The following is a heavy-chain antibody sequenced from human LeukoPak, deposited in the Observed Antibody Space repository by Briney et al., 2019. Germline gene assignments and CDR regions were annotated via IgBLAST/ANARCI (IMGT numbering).Heavy chain of an antibody. J-gene: IGHJ4*02. V-gene: IGHV3-33*06. CDR2: IWYDGSNK. Sequence: PGRSLRLSCAASGFTFSSYGMHWVRQAPGKGLEWVAVIWYDGSNKYYADSVKGRFTISRDNSKNTLYLQMNSLRAEDTAVYYCAKPYCSGGSCDTYYFAHWGQGTLVTVSS. CDR3: AKPYCSGGSCDTYYFAH. D-gene: IGHD2-15*01. CDR1: GFTFSSYG.